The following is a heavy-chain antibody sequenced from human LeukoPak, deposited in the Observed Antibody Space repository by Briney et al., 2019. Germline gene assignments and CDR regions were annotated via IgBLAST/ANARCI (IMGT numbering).Heavy chain of an antibody. CDR1: GGSFSGYY. CDR2: IYYSGST. D-gene: IGHD3-10*01. V-gene: IGHV4-59*01. CDR3: ARSKYPVKEYYYGSGSFSGMDV. J-gene: IGHJ6*02. Sequence: SETLSLTRAVYGGSFSGYYWSWIRQPPGKGLEWIGYIYYSGSTNYNPSLKSRVTISVDTSKNQFSLKLSSVTAADTAVYYCARSKYPVKEYYYGSGSFSGMDVWGQGTTVTVSS.